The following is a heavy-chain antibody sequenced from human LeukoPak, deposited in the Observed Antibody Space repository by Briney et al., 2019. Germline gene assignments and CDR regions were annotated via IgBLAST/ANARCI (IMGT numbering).Heavy chain of an antibody. D-gene: IGHD6-13*01. Sequence: SETLSLTCTVSGVSISSYYWSWIRQPPGKGLEWIGYIYYSGSTNYNPSLKSRVTISVDTSKNQFSLKLSSVTAADTAVYYCARVPIAAAALSGMDVWGQGTTVTVSS. CDR2: IYYSGST. CDR3: ARVPIAAAALSGMDV. J-gene: IGHJ6*02. CDR1: GVSISSYY. V-gene: IGHV4-59*01.